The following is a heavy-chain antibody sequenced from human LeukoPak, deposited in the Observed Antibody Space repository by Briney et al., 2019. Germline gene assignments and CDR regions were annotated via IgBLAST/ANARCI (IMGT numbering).Heavy chain of an antibody. CDR2: ISSSSSYI. CDR1: GFTFSSYS. Sequence: GGSLRLSCAASGFTFSSYSMNWVRQAPGKGLEWGSCISSSSSYIYYGDSVKGRFTTSRDNAKNSLYLQMSSLRAEDTAVYYCARDLRSSGYYAFDYWGQGTLVTVSS. D-gene: IGHD3-22*01. V-gene: IGHV3-21*01. CDR3: ARDLRSSGYYAFDY. J-gene: IGHJ4*02.